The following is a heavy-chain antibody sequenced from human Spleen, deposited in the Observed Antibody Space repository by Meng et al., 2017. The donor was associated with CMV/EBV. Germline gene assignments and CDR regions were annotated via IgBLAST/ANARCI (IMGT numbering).Heavy chain of an antibody. CDR1: GGSISSSSHY. V-gene: IGHV4-39*07. Sequence: SETLSLTCNVSGGSISSSSHYWGWIRQPPGKGLEWIGSMFYSGSTEYNPSLKSRVTISVDTSKNQFSLKLSSVTAADTAVYYCARVGITPRGEYNWFDPWGQGTLVTVSS. CDR3: ARVGITPRGEYNWFDP. CDR2: MFYSGST. J-gene: IGHJ5*02. D-gene: IGHD6-6*01.